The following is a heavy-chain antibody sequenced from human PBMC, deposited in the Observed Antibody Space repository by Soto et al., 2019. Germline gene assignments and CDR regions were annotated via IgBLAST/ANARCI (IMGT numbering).Heavy chain of an antibody. Sequence: QVQLVQSGAEVKNPGASVKVSCKASGYTFTNYGITWVRQAPGHGLEWMGWISAYNGNTHYAQNLQGRVTLTTDTSTSTAYMELRRLRSDDTAVYYCARDCAGYYGAGSCIYYYYGLDVWGQGTTVTVSS. CDR3: ARDCAGYYGAGSCIYYYYGLDV. V-gene: IGHV1-18*01. D-gene: IGHD3-10*01. CDR1: GYTFTNYG. J-gene: IGHJ6*02. CDR2: ISAYNGNT.